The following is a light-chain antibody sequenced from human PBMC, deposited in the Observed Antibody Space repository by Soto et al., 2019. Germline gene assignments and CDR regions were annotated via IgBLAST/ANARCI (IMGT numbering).Light chain of an antibody. CDR2: DAP. CDR1: QTIGSS. Sequence: DIQMTQSPSTLSASVGDRVTITCRASQTIGSSLAWYQHKPGKAPKLLIFDAPTLQTGVSSRFSGSGFGTDFTLTISNLQPDDFATYYCQQHNDYSPVTFGQGNKLEIK. V-gene: IGKV1-5*01. J-gene: IGKJ2*01. CDR3: QQHNDYSPVT.